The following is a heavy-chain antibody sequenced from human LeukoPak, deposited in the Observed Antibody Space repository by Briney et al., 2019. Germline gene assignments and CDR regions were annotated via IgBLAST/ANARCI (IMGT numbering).Heavy chain of an antibody. CDR1: GFTFSSYA. J-gene: IGHJ6*02. Sequence: GGSLRLSCAASGFTFSSYAMSWVRQAPGKGLEWVSAISGSGGSTYYADSVRGRFTISRDNSKNTLYLQMNSLKTEDTAVYYCTTDRPSYCSGGSCSLGYYYYGMDVWGQGTTVTVSS. CDR3: TTDRPSYCSGGSCSLGYYYYGMDV. D-gene: IGHD2-15*01. V-gene: IGHV3-23*01. CDR2: ISGSGGST.